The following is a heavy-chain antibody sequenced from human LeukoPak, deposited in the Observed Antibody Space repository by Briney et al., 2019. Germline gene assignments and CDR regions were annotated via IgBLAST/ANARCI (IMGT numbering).Heavy chain of an antibody. CDR2: INSDGSST. Sequence: GGSLGLSCAASGFTFRSYWMHWVRQAPGKGLVWVSRINSDGSSTSYADSVKGRFTISRDNAKNTLHLQMNSLRAEDTAVYYCVRDGEGHCSAVSCYSSFDYWGQGTLVTVSS. CDR1: GFTFRSYW. CDR3: VRDGEGHCSAVSCYSSFDY. J-gene: IGHJ4*02. D-gene: IGHD2-15*01. V-gene: IGHV3-74*01.